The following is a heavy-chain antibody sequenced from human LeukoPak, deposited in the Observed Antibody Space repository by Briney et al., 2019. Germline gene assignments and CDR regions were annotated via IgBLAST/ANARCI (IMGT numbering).Heavy chain of an antibody. V-gene: IGHV2-5*01. CDR2: IYWNDDK. D-gene: IGHD3-3*01. CDR1: GFSLSTSGVG. CDR3: AHRPYDFWSKGDFDY. Sequence: SGPTLVKPTQTLTLTCTFSGFSLSTSGVGVGWIRQPPGKALEWLALIYWNDDKRYSPSLKSRLTITKDTSKNQVVLTMTNMDPVDTATYYCAHRPYDFWSKGDFDYWGQGTLVTVSS. J-gene: IGHJ4*02.